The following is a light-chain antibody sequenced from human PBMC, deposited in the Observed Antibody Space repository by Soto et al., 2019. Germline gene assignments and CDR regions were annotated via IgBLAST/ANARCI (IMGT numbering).Light chain of an antibody. CDR1: RSDIGSYNY. CDR3: TSYTGSSTSYV. Sequence: QSALTQPASVSGSPGQSITISCSGTRSDIGSYNYVAWYQQFPGKTPKILIYGVSNRPSGVSSRFSGSKSGNTASLTISGLQAEDEADYYRTSYTGSSTSYVFGSGTKVTVL. V-gene: IGLV2-14*01. CDR2: GVS. J-gene: IGLJ1*01.